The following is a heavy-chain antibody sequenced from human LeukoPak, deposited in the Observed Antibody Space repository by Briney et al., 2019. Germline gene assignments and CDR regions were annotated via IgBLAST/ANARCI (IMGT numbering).Heavy chain of an antibody. Sequence: PSETLSLTCTVSGGSISSGSYYWRWIRQPAGKGLEWIGYIYYSGSTNYNPSLKSRVTISVDTSKNQFSLKLSSVTAADTAVYYCARSGDLDNDAFDIWGQGTMVTVSS. V-gene: IGHV4-61*10. CDR1: GGSISSGSYY. J-gene: IGHJ3*02. D-gene: IGHD3-10*01. CDR2: IYYSGST. CDR3: ARSGDLDNDAFDI.